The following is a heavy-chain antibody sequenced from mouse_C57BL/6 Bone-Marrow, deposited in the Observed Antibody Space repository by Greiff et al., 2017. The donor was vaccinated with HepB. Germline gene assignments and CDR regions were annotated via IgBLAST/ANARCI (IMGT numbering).Heavy chain of an antibody. V-gene: IGHV7-1*01. Sequence: EVQGVESGGGLVQSGRSLRLSCATSGFNFSDFYMEWVRPAPGKGLEWIAASRNKANDYTTEYSASVKGRFIVSRDTSQSILYLQMNALRAEDTASYYCARDAGSTMDHGGFAYWGQGTLVTVSA. CDR1: GFNFSDFY. J-gene: IGHJ3*01. CDR2: SRNKANDYTT. CDR3: ARDAGSTMDHGGFAY. D-gene: IGHD2-1*01.